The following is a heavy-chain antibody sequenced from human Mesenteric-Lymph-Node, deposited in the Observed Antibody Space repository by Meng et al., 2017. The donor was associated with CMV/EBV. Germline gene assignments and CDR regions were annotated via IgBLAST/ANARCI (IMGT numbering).Heavy chain of an antibody. CDR2: ISYDGSKK. D-gene: IGHD3-9*01. CDR3: ARDQLRSFDWDSNWLDP. CDR1: GFTFSNYA. Sequence: GESLKISCAASGFTFSNYAMHWVRQAPGKGLEWVAVISYDGSKKDHGDSVKGRFTISRDNSKNTLYLQMKSLRAEDTALYYCARDQLRSFDWDSNWLDPWGQGTLVTVSS. V-gene: IGHV3-30*04. J-gene: IGHJ5*02.